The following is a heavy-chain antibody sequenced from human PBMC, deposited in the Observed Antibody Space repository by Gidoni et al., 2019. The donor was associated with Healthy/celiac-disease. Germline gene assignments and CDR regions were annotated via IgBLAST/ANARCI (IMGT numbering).Heavy chain of an antibody. CDR3: ARVVLSINGTHNWFDP. Sequence: QVQLQESGPGLVTPSQTLSLTCTLSGVSISIGSYYWSWFRHPPGKGLEWIGYIYYSGSTYYNPSLKSRVTISVDTSKNQFSLKLSAVTAADTAVYYCARVVLSINGTHNWFDPWGQGTLVTVSS. D-gene: IGHD1-7*01. V-gene: IGHV4-30-4*01. CDR2: IYYSGST. J-gene: IGHJ5*02. CDR1: GVSISIGSYY.